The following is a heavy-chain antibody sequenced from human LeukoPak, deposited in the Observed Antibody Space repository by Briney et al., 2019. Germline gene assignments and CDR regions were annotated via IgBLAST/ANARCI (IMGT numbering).Heavy chain of an antibody. J-gene: IGHJ6*03. V-gene: IGHV5-51*01. Sequence: PGESLKISCKGSGYSFISYWIGWARQMPGKGLEWMGIIYLGDSDTRYSPSFQGQVTISADKSISTAYLQWSSLKASDTAMYYCARRRIVVVPAANLGDYYYYYYMDVWGKGTTVTVSS. CDR3: ARRRIVVVPAANLGDYYYYYYMDV. CDR1: GYSFISYW. CDR2: IYLGDSDT. D-gene: IGHD2-2*01.